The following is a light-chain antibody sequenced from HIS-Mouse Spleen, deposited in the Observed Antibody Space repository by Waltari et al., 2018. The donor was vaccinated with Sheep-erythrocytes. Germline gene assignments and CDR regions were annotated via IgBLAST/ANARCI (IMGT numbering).Light chain of an antibody. CDR1: SSNIGSNT. CDR2: SNS. CDR3: AAWDDSLNGPV. J-gene: IGLJ3*02. Sequence: QSVLTQPPSASGTPGQRVTISCSGSSSNIGSNTVNWYQQLPGTATKLLISSNSQRPSGVPYRFSGSKSGTSASLAISGLQSEDEADYYCAAWDDSLNGPVFGGGTKLTVL. V-gene: IGLV1-44*01.